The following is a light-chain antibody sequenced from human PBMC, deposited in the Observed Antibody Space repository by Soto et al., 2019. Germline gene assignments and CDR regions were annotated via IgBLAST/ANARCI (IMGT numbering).Light chain of an antibody. J-gene: IGLJ1*01. CDR1: SSNIGANYD. Sequence: QSVLTQPPSVSGAPGQSITISCTGSSSNIGANYDVHWYQQVPGTAPKLLIYGNNNRASGVPDRFSVSKSGTSASLAISGVHAEEEADYYCQSYDNSLTYVFGSGTKVTV. V-gene: IGLV1-40*01. CDR3: QSYDNSLTYV. CDR2: GNN.